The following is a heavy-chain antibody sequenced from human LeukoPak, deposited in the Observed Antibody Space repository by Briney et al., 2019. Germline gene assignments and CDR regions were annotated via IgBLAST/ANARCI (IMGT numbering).Heavy chain of an antibody. V-gene: IGHV3-7*01. J-gene: IGHJ4*02. CDR1: GFTFSSYW. CDR3: ARNDYGDYGPATHCDY. CDR2: IKQDGSEK. D-gene: IGHD4-17*01. Sequence: PGGSLRLSCAASGFTFSSYWMSWVRQAPGKGLEWVANIKQDGSEKYYVDSVKGRFTISRDNAKNSLYLQMNSLRAEDTAVYYCARNDYGDYGPATHCDYWGQGTLVTVSS.